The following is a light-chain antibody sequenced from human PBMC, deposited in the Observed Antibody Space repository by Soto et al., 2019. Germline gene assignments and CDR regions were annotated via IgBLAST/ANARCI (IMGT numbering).Light chain of an antibody. CDR1: SSNIGAGYD. Sequence: QAVVTQPPSVSGAPGQRVTISCTGRSSNIGAGYDVHWYQQLPGTAPKLLIYGNSNRPSGVPDRFSGSKSGTSASLAITGLQAEDEADYYCQSYDSSVYVFGTGTQLTVL. CDR2: GNS. V-gene: IGLV1-40*01. J-gene: IGLJ1*01. CDR3: QSYDSSVYV.